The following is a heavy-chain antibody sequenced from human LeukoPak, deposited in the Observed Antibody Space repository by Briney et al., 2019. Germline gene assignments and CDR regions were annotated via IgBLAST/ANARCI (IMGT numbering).Heavy chain of an antibody. D-gene: IGHD2-2*01. CDR3: ARDGLCSSTSCYPVDY. J-gene: IGHJ4*02. V-gene: IGHV3-48*01. CDR1: GFTFSSYS. Sequence: PGGSLRLSCAASGFTFSSYSMNWVRQAPGKGLEWVSYISSSSSTIYYADSVKGRFTISRGNTKNSLYLQMNSLRAEDTAVYYCARDGLCSSTSCYPVDYWGQGTLVTVSS. CDR2: ISSSSSTI.